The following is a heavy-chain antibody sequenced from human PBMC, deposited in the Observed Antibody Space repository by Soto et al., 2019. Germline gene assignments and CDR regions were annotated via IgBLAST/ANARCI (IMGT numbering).Heavy chain of an antibody. CDR1: GGTFSTFG. V-gene: IGHV1-69*13. Sequence: SVKVSCKTSGGTFSTFGISWVRQAPGQGLEWMGGIIPFFGTAEYSQKFEDRITITADESTNTVYMDLRSLTSEDTAVYYCARTAPMDAGDKYYYDFWGQGALVTVSS. CDR3: ARTAPMDAGDKYYYDF. CDR2: IIPFFGTA. J-gene: IGHJ4*02. D-gene: IGHD3-16*01.